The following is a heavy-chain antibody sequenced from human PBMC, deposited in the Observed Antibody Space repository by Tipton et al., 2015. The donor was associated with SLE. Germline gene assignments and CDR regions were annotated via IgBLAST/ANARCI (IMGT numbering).Heavy chain of an antibody. V-gene: IGHV4-39*07. J-gene: IGHJ4*02. CDR1: GGSISSHY. CDR2: ISYSGST. CDR3: ARGGWYYFDF. D-gene: IGHD6-19*01. Sequence: TLSLTCTVSGGSISSHYWGWIRQPPGKGLEWIGSISYSGSTFYNPSLKSRVTISVDTSKNQFSLKLSSVTAADTAVYYCARGGWYYFDFWGQGTLVTVSS.